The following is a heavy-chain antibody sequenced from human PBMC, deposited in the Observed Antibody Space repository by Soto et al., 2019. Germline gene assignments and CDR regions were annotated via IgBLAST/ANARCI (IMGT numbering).Heavy chain of an antibody. CDR3: ARVDSSGWYGNYYYGMDD. J-gene: IGHJ6*02. CDR1: GGSISSYY. D-gene: IGHD6-19*01. V-gene: IGHV4-59*01. CDR2: IYYSGST. Sequence: PSETLSLTCTVSGGSISSYYWSWIRQPPGKGLEWIGYIYYSGSTNYNPSLKSRVTISVDTSKSQFSLKLSSVTAADTAVYYCARVDSSGWYGNYYYGMDDWGQGTTVTVAS.